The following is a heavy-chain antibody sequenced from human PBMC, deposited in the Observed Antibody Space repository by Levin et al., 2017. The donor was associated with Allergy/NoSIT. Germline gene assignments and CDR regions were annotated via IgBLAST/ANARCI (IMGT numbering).Heavy chain of an antibody. CDR1: GGSFSGYY. CDR2: INHSGST. V-gene: IGHV4-34*01. Sequence: PSETLSLTCAVYGGSFSGYYWSWIRQPPGKGLEWIGEINHSGSTNYNPSLKSRVTISVDTSKNQFSLKLSSVTAADTAVYYCARGGIWEWLQSQPLLEDWGQGTLVTVSS. J-gene: IGHJ4*02. D-gene: IGHD3-3*01. CDR3: ARGGIWEWLQSQPLLED.